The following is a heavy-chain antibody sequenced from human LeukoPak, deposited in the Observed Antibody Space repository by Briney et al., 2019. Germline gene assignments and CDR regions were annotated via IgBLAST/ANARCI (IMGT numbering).Heavy chain of an antibody. J-gene: IGHJ5*02. CDR1: GGSSSGYY. D-gene: IGHD6-13*01. V-gene: IGHV4-34*01. Sequence: RTSETLSLTCAVYGGSSSGYYWSWIRQPPGKGLEWIGEINHSGSTNYNPSLKSRVTISVDTSKNQFSLKLSSVTAADTAVYYCVKRSSSWYRPGGYWFDPWGQGTLVAVSS. CDR2: INHSGST. CDR3: VKRSSSWYRPGGYWFDP.